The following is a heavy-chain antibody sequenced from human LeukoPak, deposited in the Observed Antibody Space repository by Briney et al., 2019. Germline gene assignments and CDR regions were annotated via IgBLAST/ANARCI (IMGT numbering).Heavy chain of an antibody. D-gene: IGHD2-21*01. CDR3: AKDRVVIMPASLNY. J-gene: IGHJ4*02. CDR2: ISGSGDDT. Sequence: GSLRLSCAASGFIFNKHAMSWVRQVPGTGLEWVSAISGSGDDTYYADFVKGRFTISRDNSKNTLYLQMNSLRAEDTAVYYCAKDRVVIMPASLNYWGQGTLVTVSS. CDR1: GFIFNKHA. V-gene: IGHV3-23*01.